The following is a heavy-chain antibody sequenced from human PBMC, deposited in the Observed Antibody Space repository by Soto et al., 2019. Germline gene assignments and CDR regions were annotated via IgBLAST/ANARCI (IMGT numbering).Heavy chain of an antibody. CDR2: INPSGGST. D-gene: IGHD1-1*01. J-gene: IGHJ4*02. V-gene: IGHV1-46*01. CDR3: ATSPGAYWTPLDY. CDR1: GYTFTSYY. Sequence: APVKVSCKASGYTFTSYYMHWVRQAPGQGLEWMGIINPSGGSTSYAQKFQGRVTMTRDTSTSTVYMELSSLRSEDTAVYYCATSPGAYWTPLDYCGQGTLVTLSS.